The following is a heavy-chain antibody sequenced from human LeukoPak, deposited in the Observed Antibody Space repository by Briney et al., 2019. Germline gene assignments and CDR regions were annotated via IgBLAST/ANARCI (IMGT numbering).Heavy chain of an antibody. CDR2: IWYDGSNK. V-gene: IGHV3-33*08. D-gene: IGHD6-19*01. J-gene: IGHJ4*02. CDR1: GFTFSSYG. Sequence: GGSLRLSCAASGFTFSSYGMHWVRQAPGKGLEWVAVIWYDGSNKYYADSVKGRFTISRDNSKNTLYLQMNSLRAEDTAVYYCARDHPEYSSGAGGYFGYWGQGALVTVCS. CDR3: ARDHPEYSSGAGGYFGY.